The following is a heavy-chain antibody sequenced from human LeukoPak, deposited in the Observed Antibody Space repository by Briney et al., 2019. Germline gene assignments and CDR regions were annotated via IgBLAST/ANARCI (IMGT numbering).Heavy chain of an antibody. D-gene: IGHD6-19*01. CDR3: AKPREQWLEYYFDY. CDR1: GFTFSRYA. Sequence: PGGSLRLSCAASGFTFSRYAMHWVRQAPGKGLEWVAVISYDGSNKYYADSVKGRFTISRDNSKNTLYRQMNSLRAEDTAVYYCAKPREQWLEYYFDYWGQGTLVTVSS. V-gene: IGHV3-30-3*02. CDR2: ISYDGSNK. J-gene: IGHJ4*02.